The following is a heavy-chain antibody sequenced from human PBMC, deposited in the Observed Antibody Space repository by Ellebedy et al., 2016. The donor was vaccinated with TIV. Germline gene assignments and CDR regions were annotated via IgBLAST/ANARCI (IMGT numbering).Heavy chain of an antibody. Sequence: PGESLRLSCAASGFTFSTYAMNWVRQAPGKGLEWVSSIGAGAASTYYADSVEGRFAISRDNSRDTLFLQMNSLRVEDTAVYYCAKAPIAAAGSGNWFDPWGQGTLVTVSS. V-gene: IGHV3-23*01. J-gene: IGHJ5*02. D-gene: IGHD6-13*01. CDR3: AKAPIAAAGSGNWFDP. CDR1: GFTFSTYA. CDR2: IGAGAAST.